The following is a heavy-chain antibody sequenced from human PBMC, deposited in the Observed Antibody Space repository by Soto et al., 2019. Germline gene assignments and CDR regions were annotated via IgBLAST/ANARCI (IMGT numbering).Heavy chain of an antibody. V-gene: IGHV3-11*06. J-gene: IGHJ4*02. CDR2: SSNSGTFS. CDR1: GFTFSDYY. Sequence: PGGSLRLSCEGSGFTFSDYYISWILQGPWKGLEWISYSSNSGTFSRYADSVKGRFSISRDNTKNLLYLQMNSLRAEDTAVYYCARSGDNYNRLDYWGQGTPVTVSS. D-gene: IGHD1-1*01. CDR3: ARSGDNYNRLDY.